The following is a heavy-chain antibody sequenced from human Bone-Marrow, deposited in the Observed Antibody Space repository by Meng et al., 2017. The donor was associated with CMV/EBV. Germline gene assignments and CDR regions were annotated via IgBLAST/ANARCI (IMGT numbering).Heavy chain of an antibody. CDR1: GFTFTSSA. D-gene: IGHD5-12*01. CDR3: AKDQEWVATINVRYYYYGMDV. J-gene: IGHJ6*02. V-gene: IGHV1-58*01. Sequence: SVKVSCKASGFTFTSSAVQWVRQARGQRLEWIGWIVVGSGNTNYAQKFQERVTITRDMSTSTAYMELSSLRSEDTAVYYCAKDQEWVATINVRYYYYGMDVWGQGTTVTVSS. CDR2: IVVGSGNT.